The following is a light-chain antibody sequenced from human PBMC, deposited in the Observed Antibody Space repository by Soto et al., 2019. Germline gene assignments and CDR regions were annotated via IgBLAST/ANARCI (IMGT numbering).Light chain of an antibody. CDR1: QSVSNY. Sequence: EIVMTQSPATLSVSPGGRATLSCRASQSVSNYLAWYQQRPGQPPRLLIYRASTRATGIPARFSGSGSGTEFSLTISSLRSEDFAVYYCHQYSTWPPQYTFGQGTKLDI. V-gene: IGKV3-15*01. CDR3: HQYSTWPPQYT. J-gene: IGKJ2*01. CDR2: RAS.